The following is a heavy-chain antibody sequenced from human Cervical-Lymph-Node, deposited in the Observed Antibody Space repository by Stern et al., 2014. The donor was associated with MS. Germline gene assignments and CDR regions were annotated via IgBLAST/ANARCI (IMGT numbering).Heavy chain of an antibody. CDR2: VHYSGKT. V-gene: IGHV4-39*01. J-gene: IGHJ4*02. Sequence: QLQLQESGPGLVKPSETLSLTCTVSGGSISSGSYYWGWIRQPPGKRLEWVGSVHYSGKTYYNASLKSRVPVPEDPPRPHFSLKLTSVTAADTAVYYCARHKISFSSGWFYFDYWGQGTLVTVSS. D-gene: IGHD6-19*01. CDR3: ARHKISFSSGWFYFDY. CDR1: GGSISSGSYY.